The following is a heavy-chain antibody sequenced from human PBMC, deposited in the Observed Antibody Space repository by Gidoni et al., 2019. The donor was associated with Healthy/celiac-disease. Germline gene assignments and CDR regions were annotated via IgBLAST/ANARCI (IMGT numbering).Heavy chain of an antibody. CDR1: GFTFSSYW. Sequence: EVQLVESGGGLVQPGGSLRRACAASGFTFSSYWMSWVRQAPGKGLEGVANIKQDGSEKYYVDSVKGRFTISRDNAKNSLYLQMNSLRAEDTAVYYCARNDLTNLGSFDYWGQGTLVTVSS. V-gene: IGHV3-7*03. D-gene: IGHD2-8*01. J-gene: IGHJ4*02. CDR2: IKQDGSEK. CDR3: ARNDLTNLGSFDY.